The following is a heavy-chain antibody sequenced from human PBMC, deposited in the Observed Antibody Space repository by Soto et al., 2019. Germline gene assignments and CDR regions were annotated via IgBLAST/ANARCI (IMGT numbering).Heavy chain of an antibody. D-gene: IGHD3-9*01. V-gene: IGHV1-69*01. CDR2: IIPIFGTA. Sequence: QVQLVQSGAEVKKPGSSVKVSCKASGGTFSSYAISWVRQAPGQGLEWMGGIIPIFGTANYAQKFQGRVTITADESTSTAYMELSSLRSEDTAVYYCARTDYDILTGYPRDYFDSWGQGTLVTVSS. CDR1: GGTFSSYA. CDR3: ARTDYDILTGYPRDYFDS. J-gene: IGHJ4*02.